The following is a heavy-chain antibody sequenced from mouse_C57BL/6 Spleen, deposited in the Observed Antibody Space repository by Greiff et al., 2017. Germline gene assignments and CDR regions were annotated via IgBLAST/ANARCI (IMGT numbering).Heavy chain of an antibody. D-gene: IGHD2-10*01. J-gene: IGHJ4*01. Sequence: EVQLQQSGPELVKPGASVKISCKASGYTFTDYYMNWVKQSHGKSLEWIGDINPNNGGTSYNQKFKGKATLTVDKSSSTAYMELRSLTSEDSAVYYCARTAYSDAMDYWGQGTSVTVSS. CDR1: GYTFTDYY. V-gene: IGHV1-26*01. CDR2: INPNNGGT. CDR3: ARTAYSDAMDY.